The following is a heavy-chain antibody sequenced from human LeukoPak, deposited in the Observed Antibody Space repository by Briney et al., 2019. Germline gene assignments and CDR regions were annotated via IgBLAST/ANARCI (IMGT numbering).Heavy chain of an antibody. D-gene: IGHD1-26*01. CDR1: GFTFSSYG. Sequence: GGSLRLSCAASGFTFSSYGMHWVRQAPGKGLEWVAFIRYDGSNKYYADSVKGRFTISRDNSKNTLYLQMNSLRAEDTAVYYCAREGGSGSYGAFDIWGQGTMVTVSS. CDR2: IRYDGSNK. CDR3: AREGGSGSYGAFDI. V-gene: IGHV3-30*02. J-gene: IGHJ3*02.